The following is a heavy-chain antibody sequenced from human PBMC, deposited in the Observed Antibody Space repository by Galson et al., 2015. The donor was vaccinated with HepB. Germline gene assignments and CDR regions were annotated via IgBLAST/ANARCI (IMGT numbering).Heavy chain of an antibody. CDR1: GFTVSSNY. D-gene: IGHD6-19*01. CDR2: IYASGRT. Sequence: SLRLSCAASGFTVSSNYMSWVRQAPGKGLEWVSIIYASGRTYYADSVKGRFTISRDNSMNTLYLQMDSLKVEDTAVYYCARESYSRGGWCFIDYWGQGTLVTVSS. V-gene: IGHV3-53*01. J-gene: IGHJ4*02. CDR3: ARESYSRGGWCFIDY.